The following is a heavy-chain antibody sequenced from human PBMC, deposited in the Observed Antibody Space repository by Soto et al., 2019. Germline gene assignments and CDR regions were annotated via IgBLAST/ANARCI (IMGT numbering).Heavy chain of an antibody. V-gene: IGHV3-30-3*01. CDR3: ARDTYYYDSSLRLAGTLNWFDP. J-gene: IGHJ5*02. Sequence: QVQLVESGGGVVQPGRSLRLSCAASGFTFSSYAMHWVRQAPGKGLEWVAVISYDGSNKYYADSVKGRFTISRDNSKNTLYLQMNSLRAEDTAVYYCARDTYYYDSSLRLAGTLNWFDPWGQGTLVTVSS. CDR1: GFTFSSYA. D-gene: IGHD3-22*01. CDR2: ISYDGSNK.